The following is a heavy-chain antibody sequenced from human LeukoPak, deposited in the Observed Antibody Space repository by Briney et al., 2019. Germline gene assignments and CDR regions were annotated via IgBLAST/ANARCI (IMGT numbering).Heavy chain of an antibody. Sequence: PGGSLRLSCAASGFTFSSYAMSWVRQAPGKGLEWVSSISDSGSRTYHADSVKGRFTISRDNSKNTLFLQMNSLRAEDTAVYYCASIESSSSWYVFDYWGQGTLVTVSS. CDR3: ASIESSSSWYVFDY. J-gene: IGHJ4*02. CDR1: GFTFSSYA. CDR2: ISDSGSRT. V-gene: IGHV3-23*01. D-gene: IGHD6-13*01.